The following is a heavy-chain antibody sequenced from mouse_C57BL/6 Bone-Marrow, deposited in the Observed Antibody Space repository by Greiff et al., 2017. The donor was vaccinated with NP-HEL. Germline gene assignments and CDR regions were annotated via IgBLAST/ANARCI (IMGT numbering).Heavy chain of an antibody. D-gene: IGHD1-1*01. J-gene: IGHJ3*01. CDR2: IDPANGNT. CDR3: ARQGAYGSNSEFAC. Sequence: VQLKESVAELVRPGASVKLSCTASGFNIKNTYMHWVKQSPEQGLEWIGRIDPANGNTKYAPKFQGKATITADKSSNTAYLQLSSLTSEDTAIYYCARQGAYGSNSEFACWGQRTLVTVSA. V-gene: IGHV14-3*01. CDR1: GFNIKNTY.